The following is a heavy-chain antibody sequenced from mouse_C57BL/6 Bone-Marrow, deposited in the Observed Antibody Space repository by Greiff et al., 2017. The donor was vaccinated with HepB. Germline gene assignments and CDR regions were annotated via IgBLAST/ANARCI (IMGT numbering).Heavy chain of an antibody. Sequence: VHVKQSGAELVRPGASVKLSCTASGFNIKDDYMHWVKQRTEQGLEWIGWIDPENGDTEYDSKFQGKATITADNSSNTAYLQLISLTSEDTAVYYCTSDYYGSSFYLYFDVWGTGTTVTVSS. V-gene: IGHV14-4*01. CDR2: IDPENGDT. J-gene: IGHJ1*03. CDR1: GFNIKDDY. CDR3: TSDYYGSSFYLYFDV. D-gene: IGHD1-1*01.